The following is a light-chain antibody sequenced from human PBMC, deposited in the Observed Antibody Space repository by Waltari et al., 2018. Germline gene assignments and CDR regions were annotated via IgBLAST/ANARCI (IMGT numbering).Light chain of an antibody. CDR1: SSDVGGYNY. J-gene: IGLJ3*02. CDR2: DFS. CDR3: SSYTSDSTWV. V-gene: IGLV2-14*01. Sequence: QSALTQPASVSGSPGQSITISCTGTSSDVGGYNYVSWYQQHPGQAPKHMISDFSKAPGRLSNRCPDAKSGNTAYLTNSGVQAEEEADYHCSSYTSDSTWVFGGVTKLPVL.